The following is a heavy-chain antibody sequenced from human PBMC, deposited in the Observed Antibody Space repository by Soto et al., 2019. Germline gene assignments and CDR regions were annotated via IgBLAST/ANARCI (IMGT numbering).Heavy chain of an antibody. J-gene: IGHJ6*02. V-gene: IGHV1-69*13. CDR2: IIPIFGTA. CDR1: GGTFSSYA. Sequence: SVKVSCKASGGTFSSYAIGWVRQAPGQGLEWMGGIIPIFGTANYAQKFQGRVTITADESTSTAYMELSSLRSEDTAVYYCASSLLTGNKADENYYYYYGMDVWGQGTTVTVSS. CDR3: ASSLLTGNKADENYYYYYGMDV. D-gene: IGHD3-9*01.